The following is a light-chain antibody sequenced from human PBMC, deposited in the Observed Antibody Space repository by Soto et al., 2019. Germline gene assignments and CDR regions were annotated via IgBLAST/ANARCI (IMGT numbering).Light chain of an antibody. CDR1: QNIHNH. CDR3: PQDDAWPLT. V-gene: IGKV3-15*01. Sequence: DILMSQSPSTLSVSQGERVTLSCSASQNIHNHMSWFLQKPGQTPRLLIYDAFIRAPGVPARFSGSWSGTEFTLTISSLRSEDFAVYYCPQDDAWPLTFGGGAKGDIK. J-gene: IGKJ4*01. CDR2: DAF.